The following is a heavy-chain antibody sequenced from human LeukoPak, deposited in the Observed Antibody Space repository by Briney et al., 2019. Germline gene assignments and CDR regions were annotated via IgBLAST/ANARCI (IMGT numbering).Heavy chain of an antibody. CDR1: GFTFSSYW. CDR3: AAWSDGDWNGGNH. Sequence: GGSLRLSCVASGFTFSSYWMNWVRQAPGKGLEWVANINPDGSKERSVASVKGRITISRDNADNSLYLQMSSLRAEDTAVYYCAAWSDGDWNGGNHWGQGTLVTVSS. CDR2: INPDGSKE. J-gene: IGHJ5*02. D-gene: IGHD1-1*01. V-gene: IGHV3-7*03.